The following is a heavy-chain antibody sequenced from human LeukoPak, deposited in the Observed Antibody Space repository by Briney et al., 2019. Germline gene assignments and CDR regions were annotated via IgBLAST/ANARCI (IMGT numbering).Heavy chain of an antibody. CDR1: GFTFSSYG. CDR3: AKDRSCSGGSCYSTYFDY. J-gene: IGHJ4*02. D-gene: IGHD2-15*01. V-gene: IGHV3-30*18. CDR2: ISYDGSNK. Sequence: GGSLRLSCAASGFTFSSYGMHWVRQAPGKGLEWVAVISYDGSNKYYADSVKGRFTISRDNSKNTLYLQMNSLRAEDTAVYYCAKDRSCSGGSCYSTYFDYWGQGALVTVSS.